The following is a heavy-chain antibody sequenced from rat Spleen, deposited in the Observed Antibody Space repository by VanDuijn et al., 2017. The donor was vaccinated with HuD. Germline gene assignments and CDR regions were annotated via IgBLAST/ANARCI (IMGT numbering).Heavy chain of an antibody. V-gene: IGHV5-25*01. Sequence: EVQLVESGGGLVQPGRSLKLSCAASGFTFSNYYMAWVRQAPKKGLEWVATISTSGSRTYYPDSVKGRFTISRDNAKSSLYLQMDSLRSEDTATYYCARRTYGDYWGQGVMVTVSS. CDR2: ISTSGSRT. CDR1: GFTFSNYY. CDR3: ARRTYGDY. J-gene: IGHJ2*01. D-gene: IGHD1-11*01.